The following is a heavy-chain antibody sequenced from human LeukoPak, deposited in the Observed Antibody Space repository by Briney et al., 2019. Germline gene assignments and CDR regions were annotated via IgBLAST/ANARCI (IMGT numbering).Heavy chain of an antibody. Sequence: SETLSLTCTVSGDSLSSYFWTWIRQPAGKGLEWIGRIYTSGTSNYNPSRKSRVTMSIDTPKNHCSLNLSSVTAADTAVYYCAREVEPRARAFEMWGEGTMVTVSS. CDR1: GDSLSSYF. CDR2: IYTSGTS. D-gene: IGHD1-1*01. CDR3: AREVEPRARAFEM. J-gene: IGHJ3*02. V-gene: IGHV4-4*07.